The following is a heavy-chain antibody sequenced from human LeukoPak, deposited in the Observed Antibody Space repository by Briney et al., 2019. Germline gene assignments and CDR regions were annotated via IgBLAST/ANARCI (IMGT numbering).Heavy chain of an antibody. V-gene: IGHV1-2*02. J-gene: IGHJ4*02. Sequence: GASVKVSCKASGYTFTGYYMHWVRQAPGQGLEWIGWINPNSGGTNYAQKFQGRVTMTRDTSISTAYMELSRLRSDDTAVYYCARDSGSLDYFDYWGQGTLVTVSS. CDR2: INPNSGGT. CDR3: ARDSGSLDYFDY. CDR1: GYTFTGYY. D-gene: IGHD1-26*01.